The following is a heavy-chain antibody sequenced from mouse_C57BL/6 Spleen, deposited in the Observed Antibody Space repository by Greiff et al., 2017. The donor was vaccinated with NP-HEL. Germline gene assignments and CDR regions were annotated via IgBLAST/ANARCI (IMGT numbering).Heavy chain of an antibody. CDR2: IYPRDGST. J-gene: IGHJ3*01. CDR1: GYTFTSYD. Sequence: VNLVESGPELVKPGASVKLSCKASGYTFTSYDINWVKQRPGQGLEWIGWIYPRDGSTKYNEKFKGKATLTVDTSSSTAYMELHSLTSEDSAVYFCAREEDYGSSYRFAYWGQGTLVTVSA. V-gene: IGHV1-85*01. D-gene: IGHD1-1*01. CDR3: AREEDYGSSYRFAY.